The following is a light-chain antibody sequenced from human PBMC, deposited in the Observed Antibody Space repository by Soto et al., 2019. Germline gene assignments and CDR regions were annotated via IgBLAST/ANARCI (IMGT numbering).Light chain of an antibody. V-gene: IGKV1-5*03. CDR1: ESISTW. CDR2: GAS. J-gene: IGKJ1*01. CDR3: QQYSRLWS. Sequence: GDRVTITCRASESISTWLAWYQQKPGKAPKLLIYGASSLESGVPPRFSGDGSGTEFTLTISSLQRDDFGTYYCQQYSRLWSFGQGAKVDI.